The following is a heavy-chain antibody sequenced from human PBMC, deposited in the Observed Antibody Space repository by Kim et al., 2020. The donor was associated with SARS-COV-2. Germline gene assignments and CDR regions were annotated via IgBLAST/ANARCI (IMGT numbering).Heavy chain of an antibody. V-gene: IGHV4-39*01. Sequence: PSLKSRVTISVDTSKNQYSLKLSSVTAADTAVYYCARQQANDYGDPYYFDDWGQGTLVSVSS. CDR3: ARQQANDYGDPYYFDD. D-gene: IGHD4-17*01. J-gene: IGHJ4*02.